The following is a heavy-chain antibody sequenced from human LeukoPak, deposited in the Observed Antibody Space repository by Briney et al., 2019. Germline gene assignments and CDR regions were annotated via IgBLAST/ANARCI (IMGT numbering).Heavy chain of an antibody. CDR2: IIPIFGTA. V-gene: IGHV1-69*13. CDR1: GGTFSSYA. Sequence: SVKVSCKASGGTFSSYAISWVRQAPGQGLEWMGGIIPIFGTANYAQKFQGRVTITADESTSTAYMELSSLRSDDTAVYYCARGVTYYYYYYMDVWGKGTTVTISS. D-gene: IGHD3-10*01. CDR3: ARGVTYYYYYYMDV. J-gene: IGHJ6*03.